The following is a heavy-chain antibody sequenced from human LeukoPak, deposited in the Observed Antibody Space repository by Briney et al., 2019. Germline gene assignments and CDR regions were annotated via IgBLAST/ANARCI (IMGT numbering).Heavy chain of an antibody. V-gene: IGHV4-61*02. J-gene: IGHJ6*03. CDR3: ARGASSSSAIGYYYYYMDV. D-gene: IGHD6-6*01. CDR1: SGSISSGSYY. CDR2: MYTSGST. Sequence: PPQTLSLTCTVSSGSISSGSYYWSWIRQPAGKGLEWIGRMYTSGSTNYNPSLKSRVTISVDTSKNQFSLKLSSVTAADTAVYYCARGASSSSAIGYYYYYMDVWGKGTTVTVSS.